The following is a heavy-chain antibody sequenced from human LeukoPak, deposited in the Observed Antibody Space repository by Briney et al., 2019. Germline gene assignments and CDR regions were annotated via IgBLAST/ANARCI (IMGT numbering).Heavy chain of an antibody. Sequence: SETLSLTCTVSDYSISSGYYWGWIRQPPGKGLEWIGYIYYSGSTNYNPSLKSRVTISVDTSKNQFSLKLSSVTAADTAVYYCARHEHSGWQWLVPPPPIFDYWGQGTLVTVSS. CDR1: DYSISSGYY. CDR3: ARHEHSGWQWLVPPPPIFDY. CDR2: IYYSGST. V-gene: IGHV4-38-2*02. J-gene: IGHJ4*02. D-gene: IGHD6-19*01.